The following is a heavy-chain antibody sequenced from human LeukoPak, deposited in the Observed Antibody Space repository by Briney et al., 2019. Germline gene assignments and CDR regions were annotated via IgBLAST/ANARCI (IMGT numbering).Heavy chain of an antibody. V-gene: IGHV3-23*01. D-gene: IGHD3-22*01. J-gene: IGHJ4*02. CDR2: ISATGGTT. Sequence: GGSLRLSCAASGFTFSSFAMNWVRQAPGKGLEWVSTISATGGTTTYAESVKGRFTISRDNSKNTLYLQMNSLRAEDTAVYYCARHLYYDSSGYYYWGQGTLVTVSS. CDR3: ARHLYYDSSGYYY. CDR1: GFTFSSFA.